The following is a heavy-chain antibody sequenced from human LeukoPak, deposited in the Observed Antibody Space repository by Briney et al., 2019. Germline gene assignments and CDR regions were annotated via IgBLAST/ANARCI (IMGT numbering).Heavy chain of an antibody. CDR3: ARGYGEAWFDP. Sequence: ASVKASCKASGPTFSTSGISWVRQSPGQELKWMGWISAYNGNTNYAQKLQGRVTMTTDTSTSTAYMELRSLRSDDTAVYYCARGYGEAWFDPWGQGTLVTVSS. J-gene: IGHJ5*02. D-gene: IGHD4-17*01. V-gene: IGHV1-18*01. CDR2: ISAYNGNT. CDR1: GPTFSTSG.